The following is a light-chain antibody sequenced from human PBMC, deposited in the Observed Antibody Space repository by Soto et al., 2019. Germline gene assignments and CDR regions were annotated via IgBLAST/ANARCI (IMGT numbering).Light chain of an antibody. CDR2: SAS. J-gene: IGKJ4*01. CDR1: QGFSTW. CDR3: HQANSFPRT. Sequence: DIQMPQSPSSVSASVGDRVTITCRASQGFSTWLAWYRRKPGRAPELLIYSASSLHSGVPSRFSGSGSGTDFTLTISSLQPEDFATYYCHQANSFPRTFGGGTEVEIK. V-gene: IGKV1-12*01.